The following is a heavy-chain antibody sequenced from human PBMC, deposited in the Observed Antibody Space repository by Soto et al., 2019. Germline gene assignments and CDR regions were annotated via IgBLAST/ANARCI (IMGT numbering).Heavy chain of an antibody. Sequence: SETLSLTCAVYGGSFSGYYWSWIRQPPGKGLEWIGEINHSGSTNYNPSLKSRVTISVDTSKNQFSLKLSSVTAADTAVYYCARGGWLLSTDAFDIWGQGTMVTVSS. CDR3: ARGGWLLSTDAFDI. J-gene: IGHJ3*02. V-gene: IGHV4-34*01. CDR1: GGSFSGYY. CDR2: INHSGST. D-gene: IGHD3-22*01.